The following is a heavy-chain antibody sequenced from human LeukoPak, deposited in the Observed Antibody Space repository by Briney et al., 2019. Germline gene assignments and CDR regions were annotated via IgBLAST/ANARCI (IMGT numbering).Heavy chain of an antibody. CDR3: ARGLSRYFDWSLYYYYYMDV. Sequence: GASVKVSCKASGGTFSSYAINWVRQATGQGLEWMGWMNPNSGNTGYAQKFQGRVTMTRNTSISTAYMELSSLRSEDTAVYYCARGLSRYFDWSLYYYYYMDVWGKGTTATISS. J-gene: IGHJ6*03. V-gene: IGHV1-8*02. D-gene: IGHD3-9*01. CDR1: GGTFSSYA. CDR2: MNPNSGNT.